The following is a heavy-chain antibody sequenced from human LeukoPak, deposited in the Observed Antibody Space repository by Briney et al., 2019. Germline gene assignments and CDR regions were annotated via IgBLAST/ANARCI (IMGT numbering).Heavy chain of an antibody. V-gene: IGHV4-4*09. Sequence: SETLSLTCTVSGGSISSHYWSWIRQPPGKGLEWIGYIYTSGSTNYNPSLKSRATISTDTSKNQFSPRLSSVTAADTAVYYCARGNILTGYRFDFWGQGALVTVSS. J-gene: IGHJ4*02. D-gene: IGHD3-9*01. CDR3: ARGNILTGYRFDF. CDR1: GGSISSHY. CDR2: IYTSGST.